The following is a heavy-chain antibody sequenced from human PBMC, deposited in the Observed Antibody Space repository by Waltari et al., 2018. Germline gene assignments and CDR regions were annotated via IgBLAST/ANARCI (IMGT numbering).Heavy chain of an antibody. J-gene: IGHJ4*02. D-gene: IGHD2-2*01. V-gene: IGHV4-38-2*01. CDR1: VYFFYTGFF. CDR2: IYHAGKT. CDR3: GTKGLGYCTSAGCRRFDL. Sequence: VLLQASCPGLVRPSETLSLTCYVSVYFFYTGFFWGCARQRPGKGLEWIGNIYHAGKTKYNPDLERRRIISLETYKKQFSSTLMNVQGADKAVYYCGTKGLGYCTSAGCRRFDLWGQGILVTVSS.